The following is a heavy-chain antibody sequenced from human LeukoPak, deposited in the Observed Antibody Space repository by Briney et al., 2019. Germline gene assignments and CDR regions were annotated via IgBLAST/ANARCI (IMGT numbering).Heavy chain of an antibody. CDR3: ARGGLGFCSGGSCYQGTFAI. V-gene: IGHV4-4*02. CDR1: GGSISSSNW. D-gene: IGHD2-15*01. CDR2: IYHSGST. J-gene: IGHJ3*02. Sequence: SETLSLTCAVSGGSISSSNWWSWVRQPPGKGLEWIGEIYHSGSTNYNPSLKSRVTISVDKSKNQFSLKLSSVTAADTAVYYCARGGLGFCSGGSCYQGTFAIWGQGTMVTVSS.